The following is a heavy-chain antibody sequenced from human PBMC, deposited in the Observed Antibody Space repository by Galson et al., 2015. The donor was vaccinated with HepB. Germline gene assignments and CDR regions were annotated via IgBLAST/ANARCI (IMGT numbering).Heavy chain of an antibody. CDR3: ARDLAYDILTGYYSYYFDY. CDR2: INAGNGNT. J-gene: IGHJ4*02. D-gene: IGHD3-9*01. V-gene: IGHV1-3*01. Sequence: SVKVSCKASGYTFTSYAMHWVRQAPGQRLEWMGWINAGNGNTKYSQKFQGRVTITRDTSASTAYMELSSLRSEDTAVYYCARDLAYDILTGYYSYYFDYWGQGTLVTVSS. CDR1: GYTFTSYA.